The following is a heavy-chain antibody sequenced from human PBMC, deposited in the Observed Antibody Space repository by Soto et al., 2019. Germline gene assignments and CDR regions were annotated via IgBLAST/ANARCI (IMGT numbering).Heavy chain of an antibody. CDR2: ISPDGNNA. V-gene: IGHV3-30-3*01. CDR3: VRGPSHGAFDI. J-gene: IGHJ3*02. Sequence: PGGSLRLSCAASGSTFSSYDIHWVRQAPGKGLQWLAHISPDGNNAYYADSVKGRFTISRDNARNTVYLQVNSLRPEDTAVYDCVRGPSHGAFDIWGQGTLVTVSS. CDR1: GSTFSSYD.